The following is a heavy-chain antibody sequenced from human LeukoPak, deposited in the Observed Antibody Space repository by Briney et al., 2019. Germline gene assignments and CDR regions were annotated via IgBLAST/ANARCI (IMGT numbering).Heavy chain of an antibody. CDR3: AKGSREWELLDAFDI. CDR2: ISGSGSRT. CDR1: GFTYSSYG. Sequence: GGSLRLSCAASGFTYSSYGMTWVRQAPGKGLEWVSGISGSGSRTDYADSVKGRFTISRDNAKNTLYLQMNSLRAEDTAAYYCAKGSREWELLDAFDIWGQETMVTVSS. D-gene: IGHD1-26*01. J-gene: IGHJ3*02. V-gene: IGHV3-23*01.